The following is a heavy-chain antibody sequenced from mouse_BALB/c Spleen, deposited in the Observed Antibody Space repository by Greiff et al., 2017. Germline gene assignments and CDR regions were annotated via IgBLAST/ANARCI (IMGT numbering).Heavy chain of an antibody. V-gene: IGHV2-6-2*01. J-gene: IGHJ4*01. CDR3: ARDYYYGYAMDY. Sequence: VQLQESGPDLVAPSQSLSITCTVSGFSLTSYGVHWVRQPPGKGLEWLVVIWSDGSTTYNSALKSRLSISKDNSKSQVFLKMNSLQTDDTAMYYCARDYYYGYAMDYWGQGTSVTVSS. CDR2: IWSDGST. CDR1: GFSLTSYG. D-gene: IGHD1-1*01.